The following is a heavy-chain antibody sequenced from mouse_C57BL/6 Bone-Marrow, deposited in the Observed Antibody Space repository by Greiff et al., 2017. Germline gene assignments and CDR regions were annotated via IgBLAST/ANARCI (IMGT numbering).Heavy chain of an antibody. CDR1: GFNIKDYY. V-gene: IGHV14-2*01. CDR3: AILRRHLFDY. J-gene: IGHJ2*01. Sequence: EVQLQQSGAELVKPGASVKLSCTASGFNIKDYYMHWVKQRTEQGLEWIGRIDPEDGETKYAPKFKGKATITADTSSNTAYMQLSSLTSEDAAVYYGAILRRHLFDYWGQGTTLTVSA. CDR2: IDPEDGET.